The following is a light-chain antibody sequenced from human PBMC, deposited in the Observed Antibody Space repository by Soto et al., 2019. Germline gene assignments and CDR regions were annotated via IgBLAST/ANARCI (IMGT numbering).Light chain of an antibody. CDR3: QQYYSPLWT. CDR2: WSS. V-gene: IGKV4-1*01. CDR1: QSVAYTSNKKTY. J-gene: IGKJ1*01. Sequence: DIVMTQSPDSLAVSLGERATINCKASQSVAYTSNKKTYVAWYQQKAGQPPKLLLYWSSTRAPGVPDRFSGSGSGTDFTLTISSLQAEDVAVYYCQQYYSPLWTFGQGTKVQIK.